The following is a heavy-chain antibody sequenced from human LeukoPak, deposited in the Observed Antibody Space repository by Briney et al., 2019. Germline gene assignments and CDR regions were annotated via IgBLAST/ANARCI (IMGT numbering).Heavy chain of an antibody. CDR2: TYYSGST. CDR3: ARTGADYDAFDI. V-gene: IGHV4-31*03. CDR1: GGSISSGGYY. D-gene: IGHD4-11*01. J-gene: IGHJ3*02. Sequence: SETLSLTCTVSGGSISSGGYYWSWIRQHPGKGLEWIGYTYYSGSTYYNPSLKSRVTISVDTSKNQFSLKLSSVTAADTAVYYCARTGADYDAFDIWGQGTMVTVSS.